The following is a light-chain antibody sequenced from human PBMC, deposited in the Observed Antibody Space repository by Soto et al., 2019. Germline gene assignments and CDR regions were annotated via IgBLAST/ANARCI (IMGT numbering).Light chain of an antibody. V-gene: IGKV3-20*01. CDR3: QQYASSPPT. CDR2: DAS. CDR1: QSVGRNY. J-gene: IGKJ4*02. Sequence: EIVLTQSPGTLSVSPGERATLSCRASQSVGRNYLAGYQQKPGQAPRLLIYDASSRATGTPDRFSGSGSGTDFTLPISRLEHEDFSVYYCQQYASSPPTFGGGNKVETK.